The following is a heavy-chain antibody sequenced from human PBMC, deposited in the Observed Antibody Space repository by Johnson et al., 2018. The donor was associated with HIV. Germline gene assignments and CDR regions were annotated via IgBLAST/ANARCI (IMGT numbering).Heavy chain of an antibody. CDR1: GFTFSSYA. J-gene: IGHJ3*02. CDR2: ISYDGSNK. CDR3: ARGGGVVGNAFDI. V-gene: IGHV3-30-3*01. D-gene: IGHD1-26*01. Sequence: QVQLVESGGGLIQPGGSLRLSCAASGFTFSSYAMSWVRQAPGKGLEWVAVISYDGSNKYYADSVKGRFTISRDNAKNSLYLQMSSLRAEDTAVYYCARGGGVVGNAFDIWGQGTMVTVSS.